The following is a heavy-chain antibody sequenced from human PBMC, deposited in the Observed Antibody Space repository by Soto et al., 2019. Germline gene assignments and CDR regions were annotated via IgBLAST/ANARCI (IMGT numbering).Heavy chain of an antibody. CDR1: GGTLSSYG. CDR3: ASDRGYGLVN. J-gene: IGHJ4*02. V-gene: IGHV1-69*12. D-gene: IGHD2-15*01. Sequence: QVQLVQSGAEVKRPGSSVKVSCNVSGGTLSSYGFNWVRQAPGQGLEWMGGIIPMFGITNHTQKFQDRITISADASTNTAYMESRSLGADDTAISYCASDRGYGLVNWGQGTLITVSS. CDR2: IIPMFGIT.